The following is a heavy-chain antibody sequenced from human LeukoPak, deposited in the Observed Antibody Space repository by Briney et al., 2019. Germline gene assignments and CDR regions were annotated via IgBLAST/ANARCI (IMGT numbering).Heavy chain of an antibody. D-gene: IGHD5-18*01. J-gene: IGHJ3*02. V-gene: IGHV5-51*01. CDR1: AYSFTSYW. Sequence: GESLKISCKGSAYSFTSYWIAWVRQMSGKGLEWMGIIYPGDSDTAYSPSFQGQVTISADKSISTAYLQWSSLKASDTAMYYCARRGYNSGYTDAFDISGQGTMVTVSS. CDR2: IYPGDSDT. CDR3: ARRGYNSGYTDAFDI.